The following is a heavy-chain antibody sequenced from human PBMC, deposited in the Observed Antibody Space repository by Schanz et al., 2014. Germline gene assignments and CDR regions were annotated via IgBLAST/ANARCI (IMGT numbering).Heavy chain of an antibody. Sequence: QVQLVQSGSEVKKPGASVKVSCKASGGTFSSDTFSWVRQAPGQGLEWMGRIVPIAGITNYAQRFQGRVTITADKSSDTAYMELSSLTPEDTAVHYCARGRGFYDYWGQGTLVIVSS. CDR3: ARGRGFYDY. J-gene: IGHJ4*02. D-gene: IGHD3-10*01. V-gene: IGHV1-69*02. CDR1: GGTFSSDT. CDR2: IVPIAGIT.